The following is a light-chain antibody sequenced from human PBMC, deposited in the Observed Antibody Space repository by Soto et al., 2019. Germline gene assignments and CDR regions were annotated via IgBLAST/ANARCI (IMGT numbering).Light chain of an antibody. Sequence: IVLTQSPGTLSLSPGEGATLSCRASQNIKNNFLAWYQQRPGQAPRLLIHAASIRATGTPDRFTGSASGTDFTLIISRLEPEDFAVYYCQQYGTSLPCGGGTRVELK. J-gene: IGKJ4*01. CDR1: QNIKNNF. CDR2: AAS. V-gene: IGKV3-20*01. CDR3: QQYGTSLP.